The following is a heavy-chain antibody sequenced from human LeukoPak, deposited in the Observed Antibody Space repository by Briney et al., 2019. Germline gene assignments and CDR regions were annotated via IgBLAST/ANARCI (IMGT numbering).Heavy chain of an antibody. CDR1: GGSFSGYY. D-gene: IGHD5-18*01. CDR3: ARVPRRVHRHSYPQDAFDI. CDR2: INHSGST. V-gene: IGHV4-34*01. Sequence: PSETLSLTCAVYGGSFSGYYWSWIRQPPGKGLEWIGEINHSGSTNYNPSLKSRVTISVDTSKNQFSLKLSSVTAADTAVYYCARVPRRVHRHSYPQDAFDIWGQGTMVTVSS. J-gene: IGHJ3*02.